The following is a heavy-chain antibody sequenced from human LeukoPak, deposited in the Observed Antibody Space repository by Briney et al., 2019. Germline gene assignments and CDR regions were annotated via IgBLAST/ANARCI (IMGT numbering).Heavy chain of an antibody. CDR3: ARVIGQLLSDY. CDR1: GYTFTSYG. J-gene: IGHJ4*02. V-gene: IGHV1-18*01. D-gene: IGHD2-2*01. CDR2: ISAYNGNT. Sequence: GASVKVSCKASGYTFTSYGISWVRQAPGQGLEWKGWISAYNGNTNYAQKLQGRVTITTDTSTSTAYMELRSLRSDDTAVYFCARVIGQLLSDYWGQGTLVTVSS.